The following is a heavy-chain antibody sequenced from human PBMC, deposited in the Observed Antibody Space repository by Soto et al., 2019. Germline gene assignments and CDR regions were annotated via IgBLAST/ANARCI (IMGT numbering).Heavy chain of an antibody. CDR1: GFTFSNYA. Sequence: PGGSLRLSCAASGFTFSNYAMSWVRQAPGKGLEWVSEISRSGSDTYYADSVKGRFTISRDNSKNTLYLQLNSLRPEDTAVYYWSERPLVGSIWGSYRYSYFDCWGQGTLVTVSS. CDR3: SERPLVGSIWGSYRYSYFDC. CDR2: ISRSGSDT. D-gene: IGHD3-16*02. J-gene: IGHJ4*02. V-gene: IGHV3-23*01.